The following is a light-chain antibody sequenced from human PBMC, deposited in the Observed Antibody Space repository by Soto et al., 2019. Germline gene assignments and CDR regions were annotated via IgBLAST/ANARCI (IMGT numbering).Light chain of an antibody. Sequence: EIVLTQSPATLSLSPGDRAVLSCRASQSVSRSLTWYQHKPGQAPRLPIYDASTRATGIPRRFSGSGSGTDFTLTISSLEPEDFAVYYCQQYHTSPITFGQGTRLE. J-gene: IGKJ5*01. CDR2: DAS. V-gene: IGKV3-11*01. CDR3: QQYHTSPIT. CDR1: QSVSRS.